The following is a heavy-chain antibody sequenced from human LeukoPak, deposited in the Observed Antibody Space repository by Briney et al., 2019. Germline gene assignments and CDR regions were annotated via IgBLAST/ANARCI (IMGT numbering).Heavy chain of an antibody. CDR3: ARRLSGATHDY. J-gene: IGHJ4*02. CDR1: GYRFTGYW. CDR2: IYPGDSDT. D-gene: IGHD1-26*01. V-gene: IGHV5-51*01. Sequence: GESLKISCRSSGYRFTGYWIGWVRQMPGKGLEWMGIIYPGDSDTRYSPSFQGQVTISADKSISTAYLQWSSLKASDTAMYYSARRLSGATHDYWGQGTLVTVSS.